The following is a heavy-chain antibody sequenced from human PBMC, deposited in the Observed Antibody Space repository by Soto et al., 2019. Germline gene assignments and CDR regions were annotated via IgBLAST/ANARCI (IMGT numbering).Heavy chain of an antibody. Sequence: QVQLVESGGGVVQPGRSLRLSCAASGFTFSSYAMHWVRQAPGKGLEWVAVISYDGSNKYYADSVKGRFTISRDNSKNTLYLQMNSLRAEDTAVYYCARAGRTIFGVVTVNWFDPWGQGTLVTVSS. V-gene: IGHV3-30-3*01. D-gene: IGHD3-3*01. J-gene: IGHJ5*02. CDR2: ISYDGSNK. CDR1: GFTFSSYA. CDR3: ARAGRTIFGVVTVNWFDP.